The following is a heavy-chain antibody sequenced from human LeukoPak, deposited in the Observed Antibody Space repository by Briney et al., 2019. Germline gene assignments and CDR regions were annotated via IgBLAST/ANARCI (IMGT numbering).Heavy chain of an antibody. V-gene: IGHV3-23*01. Sequence: GGSLRLSCAASGFTFSSYAMSWVRQAPGKGLEWVSAISGSGDLTYYADSVKGRFTISRDNAKNSLYLQMDSLRAEDAAVYYCARTSGESTAALRAPFDYWGQGTLATVSS. CDR1: GFTFSSYA. CDR3: ARTSGESTAALRAPFDY. D-gene: IGHD6-6*01. CDR2: ISGSGDLT. J-gene: IGHJ4*02.